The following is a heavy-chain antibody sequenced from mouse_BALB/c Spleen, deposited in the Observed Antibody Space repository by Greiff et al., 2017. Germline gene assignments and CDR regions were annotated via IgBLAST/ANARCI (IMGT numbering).Heavy chain of an antibody. CDR2: ISNGGGST. Sequence: EVKLVESGGGLVKPGGSLKLSCAASGFTFSSYTMSWVRQTPEKRLEWVAYISNGGGSTYYPDTVKGRFTISRDNAKNTLYLQMSSLKSEDTAMYYCARQEVGYYYAMDYWGQGTSVTVSS. V-gene: IGHV5-12-2*01. CDR3: ARQEVGYYYAMDY. CDR1: GFTFSSYT. J-gene: IGHJ4*01.